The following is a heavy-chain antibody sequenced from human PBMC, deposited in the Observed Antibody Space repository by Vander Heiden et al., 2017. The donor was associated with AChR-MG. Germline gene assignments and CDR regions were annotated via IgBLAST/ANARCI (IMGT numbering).Heavy chain of an antibody. Sequence: QVQLQQWGAGLLKPSETLSLTCAVYGGSFSGYYWSWIRQPPGKGLEWIGEINHSGSTNYNPALKSRVTISVDTSKNKFSLKLRSVTAADTAVYYCARRSPGLGWFDPWGQGTLVTVSS. CDR2: INHSGST. CDR1: GGSFSGYY. CDR3: ARRSPGLGWFDP. V-gene: IGHV4-34*01. D-gene: IGHD3-16*01. J-gene: IGHJ5*02.